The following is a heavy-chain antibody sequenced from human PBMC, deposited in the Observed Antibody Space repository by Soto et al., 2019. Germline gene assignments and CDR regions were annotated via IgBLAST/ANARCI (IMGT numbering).Heavy chain of an antibody. V-gene: IGHV4-59*01. J-gene: IGHJ5*02. D-gene: IGHD3-9*01. CDR3: AGDDYDILTGPP. CDR2: IYYSGST. CDR1: GGSISSYY. Sequence: SETLSLTCTVSGGSISSYYWSWIRQPPGKGLEWIGYIYYSGSTNYNPSLKSRVTISVDTSKNQFSLKLSSVTAADTAVYYCAGDDYDILTGPPWGQGTLVTVSS.